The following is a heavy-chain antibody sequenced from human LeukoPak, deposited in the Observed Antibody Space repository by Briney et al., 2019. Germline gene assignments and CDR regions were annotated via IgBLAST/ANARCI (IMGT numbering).Heavy chain of an antibody. CDR3: VKDRSSDYAAAAFDY. J-gene: IGHJ4*02. CDR1: GFTFSNYA. D-gene: IGHD4-17*01. CDR2: VSTGGGSS. Sequence: GGSLRLSCAASGFTFSNYAMSWVRQAPGKGLEWVSVVSTGGGSSFYSDSVKDRFTISRDNSKDTLFLQMNSLRAEDTAIYYCVKDRSSDYAAAAFDYWGQGTLVTVSS. V-gene: IGHV3-23*01.